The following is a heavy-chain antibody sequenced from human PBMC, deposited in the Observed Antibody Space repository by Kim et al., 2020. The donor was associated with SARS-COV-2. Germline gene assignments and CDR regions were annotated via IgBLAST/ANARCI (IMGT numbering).Heavy chain of an antibody. D-gene: IGHD6-19*01. CDR2: IDPSDSYT. J-gene: IGHJ6*02. V-gene: IGHV5-10-1*01. CDR3: ASRYSSVYYYYGMDV. CDR1: GYSFTSYW. Sequence: GESLKISCKXSGYSFTSYWISWVRQMPGKGLEWMGRIDPSDSYTNYSPSFQGHVTISADKSISTAYLQWSSLKASDTAMYYCASRYSSVYYYYGMDVWGQGTTVTVSS.